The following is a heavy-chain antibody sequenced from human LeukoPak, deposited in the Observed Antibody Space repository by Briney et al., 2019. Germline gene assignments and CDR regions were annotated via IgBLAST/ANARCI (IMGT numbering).Heavy chain of an antibody. J-gene: IGHJ6*04. Sequence: ASVKVSCTASGYSFTGYYMHWVRQAPGQGLEWMGWINPNSGGTNYAQKFQGRFTMTRDTAISTAYMELSRLRSDDTAAYYCARVVSGALDVWGKGTPVTVSS. V-gene: IGHV1-2*02. CDR2: INPNSGGT. CDR3: ARVVSGALDV. D-gene: IGHD7-27*01. CDR1: GYSFTGYY.